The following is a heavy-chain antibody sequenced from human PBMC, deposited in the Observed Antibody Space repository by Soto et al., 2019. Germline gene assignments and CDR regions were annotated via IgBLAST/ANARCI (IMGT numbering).Heavy chain of an antibody. CDR1: GFTFSTYA. D-gene: IGHD1-26*01. CDR2: ISASGGTT. V-gene: IGHV3-23*01. CDR3: VRGGLSGGFSNYGS. J-gene: IGHJ5*02. Sequence: PGGSLRLSCAASGFTFSTYAMTWVRQAPGKGLQWVSAISASGGTTYYADSVKGRFTISRDNANNMMYLQMNSLRVEDTAVYYCVRGGLSGGFSNYGSWGQGALVTVSS.